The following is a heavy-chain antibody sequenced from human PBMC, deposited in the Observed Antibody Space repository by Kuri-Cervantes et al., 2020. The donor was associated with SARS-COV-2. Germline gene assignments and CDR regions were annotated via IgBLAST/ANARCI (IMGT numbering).Heavy chain of an antibody. CDR2: IYHSGST. V-gene: IGHV4-4*02. J-gene: IGHJ6*02. CDR1: GGSISSSNW. CDR3: ARVLWDCSRTNCYRYYYYGMDV. D-gene: IGHD2-2*02. Sequence: SETLSLTCVVSGGSISSSNWWSWVRQLPGKGLEWIGEIYHSGSTNYNPSLKSRVTILVDKSKNQFSLKLSSVTAADTAVYYCARVLWDCSRTNCYRYYYYGMDVWGQGTTVTVSS.